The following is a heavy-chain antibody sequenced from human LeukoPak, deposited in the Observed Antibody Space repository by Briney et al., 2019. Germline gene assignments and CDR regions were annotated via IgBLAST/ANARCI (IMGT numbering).Heavy chain of an antibody. CDR3: ARNRVGSSWPWWFDP. D-gene: IGHD6-13*01. Sequence: SETLSLTCAVSGGSISSSYWWTWVRQPPGKGLEWLGEIYHSGSTNYNPSLKSRLTISVDKSKNHFSLKLSSVTAADTAVYYCARNRVGSSWPWWFDPWGQGTLVTVSS. J-gene: IGHJ5*02. V-gene: IGHV4-4*02. CDR1: GGSISSSYW. CDR2: IYHSGST.